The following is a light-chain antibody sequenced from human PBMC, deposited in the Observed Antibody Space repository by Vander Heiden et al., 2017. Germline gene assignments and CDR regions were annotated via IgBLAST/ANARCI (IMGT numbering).Light chain of an antibody. CDR1: QRISGY. CDR3: QQSESIART. Sequence: DIQMTQSPSSLSASTGDRVTISCRASQRISGYLNWYQQKPGKAPELLIYAASSLQSGVPSRFRGSGFGTDFTLTISGLQPEDSATYYCQQSESIARTFGQGTKLDI. CDR2: AAS. J-gene: IGKJ2*02. V-gene: IGKV1-39*01.